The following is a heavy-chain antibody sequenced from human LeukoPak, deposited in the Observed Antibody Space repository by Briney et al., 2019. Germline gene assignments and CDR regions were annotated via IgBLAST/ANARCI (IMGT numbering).Heavy chain of an antibody. CDR3: YVSGY. CDR1: GVSISSSGNY. V-gene: IGHV4-30-4*01. D-gene: IGHD3-10*02. J-gene: IGHJ4*02. Sequence: SQTLSLACTVSGVSISSSGNYWTWMRQPPGKGLEWIGHMYYSGCPSYNPSLKSRVTMSVDTTKNQFSLKMYSVTAADTAVYYCYVSGYWGQGTLVTVSS. CDR2: MYYSGCP.